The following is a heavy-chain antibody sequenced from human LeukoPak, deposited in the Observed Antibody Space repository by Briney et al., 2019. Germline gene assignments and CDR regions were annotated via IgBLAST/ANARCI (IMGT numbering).Heavy chain of an antibody. CDR2: ISTSGST. CDR1: GGSTTGYH. D-gene: IGHD5-18*01. V-gene: IGHV4-4*07. J-gene: IGHJ6*03. Sequence: SETPSLTCTVSGGSTTGYHWTWVRQPAGKGLEWIGRISTSGSTTYSPSLRSRATMSVDTAQNQFSLTLTSVTAADTAVYYCARGTSIGYYYFYFYYMDVWGKGTTVTVSS. CDR3: ARGTSIGYYYFYFYYMDV.